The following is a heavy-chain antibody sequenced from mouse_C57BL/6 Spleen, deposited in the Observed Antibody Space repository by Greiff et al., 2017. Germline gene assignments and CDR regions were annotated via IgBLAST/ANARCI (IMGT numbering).Heavy chain of an antibody. Sequence: VQLQQPGTELVKPGASVKLSCKASGYTFTSYWMHWVKQRPGQGLEWIGNINPSNGGTKYNEKFKSKATLTVDKSASTAYMQLSSLTSEDSAVYYCARRWAYYDGYYFDYWGQGTTLTVSS. CDR1: GYTFTSYW. CDR2: INPSNGGT. J-gene: IGHJ2*01. V-gene: IGHV1-53*01. D-gene: IGHD1-1*01. CDR3: ARRWAYYDGYYFDY.